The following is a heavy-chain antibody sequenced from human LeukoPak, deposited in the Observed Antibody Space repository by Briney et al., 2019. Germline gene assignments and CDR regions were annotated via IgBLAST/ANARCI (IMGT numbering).Heavy chain of an antibody. CDR2: IYYSGST. CDR1: GGSISSYY. J-gene: IGHJ3*02. D-gene: IGHD6-19*01. CDR3: AREVAVVGSVESGPDDAFDI. V-gene: IGHV4-59*01. Sequence: SETLSLTCTVSGGSISSYYWSWIRQPPGKGLEWIGYIYYSGSTNYNPSRKSRVTISVDTSKNQFSLKLSSVTAADTAVYYCAREVAVVGSVESGPDDAFDIWGQGTMVTVSS.